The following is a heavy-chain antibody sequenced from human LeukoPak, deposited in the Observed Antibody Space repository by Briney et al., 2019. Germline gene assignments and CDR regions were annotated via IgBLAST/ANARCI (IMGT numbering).Heavy chain of an antibody. Sequence: GGSLRLSCAASGLTFSSYTMSWVRQAPGKGLEWVSGISGNGGGTYYADSVKGRFTISRDNAKNSLYLQMNSLRAEDTAVYYCARLYSSSSGKAFDIWGQGTMVTVSS. CDR3: ARLYSSSSGKAFDI. D-gene: IGHD6-6*01. CDR2: ISGNGGGT. V-gene: IGHV3-23*01. CDR1: GLTFSSYT. J-gene: IGHJ3*02.